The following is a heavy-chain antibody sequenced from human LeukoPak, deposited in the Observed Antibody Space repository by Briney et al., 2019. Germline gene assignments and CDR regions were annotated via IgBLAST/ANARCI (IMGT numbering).Heavy chain of an antibody. CDR2: IIPIFGTA. D-gene: IGHD3-22*01. CDR3: ARVGEGHYDSSGQFDY. Sequence: SVKVSCKASGGTFSSYAISWVRQAPGQGLEWMGGIIPIFGTANYAQKFQGRVTITADKSTSTAYMELSSLRSEDTAVYYCARVGEGHYDSSGQFDYWGQGTLVTVSS. J-gene: IGHJ4*02. CDR1: GGTFSSYA. V-gene: IGHV1-69*06.